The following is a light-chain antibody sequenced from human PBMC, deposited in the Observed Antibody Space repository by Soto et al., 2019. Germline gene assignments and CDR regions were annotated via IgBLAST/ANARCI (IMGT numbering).Light chain of an antibody. CDR3: LSYTANDNWV. Sequence: QSVLTQPHSVSGSPGQSVTISCTGTNSDVGRYNSVSWYQQLPGKAPKIIISAVRQRPSGVPDRFSGSKSGNTASLTNSGLQADDEADYFCLSYTANDNWVFGGGTQLTVL. V-gene: IGLV2-11*01. CDR2: AVR. CDR1: NSDVGRYNS. J-gene: IGLJ3*02.